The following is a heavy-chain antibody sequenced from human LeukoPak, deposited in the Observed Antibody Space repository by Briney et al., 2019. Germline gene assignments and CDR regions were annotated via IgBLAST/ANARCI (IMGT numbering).Heavy chain of an antibody. CDR3: ARATTYDILTGYFDY. CDR2: ISSSSSYI. V-gene: IGHV3-21*01. CDR1: GFTFSSYS. Sequence: GGSLRLSCAASGFTFSSYSMNWVRQAPGKGLEWVSSISSSSSYIYYADSVKGRFTMSRDNAKNSLYLQMNSLRAEDTAVYYCARATTYDILTGYFDYWGQGTLVTVSS. D-gene: IGHD3-9*01. J-gene: IGHJ4*02.